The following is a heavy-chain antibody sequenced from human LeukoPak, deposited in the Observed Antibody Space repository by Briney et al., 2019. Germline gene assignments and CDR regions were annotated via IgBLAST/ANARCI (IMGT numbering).Heavy chain of an antibody. V-gene: IGHV4-39*01. J-gene: IGHJ4*02. D-gene: IGHD3-10*01. CDR2: INYGRTT. Sequence: DTLSLSCTVSVGSISSSNYYCSWICPPPGKELEWIASINYGRTTYYNPSLKSRVTISVDTSKNQFSLRLSSVTAADTAVYFCARYVVFGSGKYYFDYWGQGSLVTVSS. CDR1: VGSISSSNYY. CDR3: ARYVVFGSGKYYFDY.